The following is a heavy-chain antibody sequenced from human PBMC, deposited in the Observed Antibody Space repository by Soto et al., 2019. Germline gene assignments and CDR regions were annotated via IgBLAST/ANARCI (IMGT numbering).Heavy chain of an antibody. J-gene: IGHJ5*02. D-gene: IGHD2-2*01. V-gene: IGHV1-69*01. CDR3: ARESRYCSSTSCPRGWFDP. CDR1: GGTFSSYA. Sequence: QVQLVQSGAEVKKPGSSVKVSCKASGGTFSSYAISWVRQAPGQGLEWMGGIIPIFGTANYAQKFQGRVTITADESTGTAYMELSSLRSEDTAVYYCARESRYCSSTSCPRGWFDPWGQGTLVTVSS. CDR2: IIPIFGTA.